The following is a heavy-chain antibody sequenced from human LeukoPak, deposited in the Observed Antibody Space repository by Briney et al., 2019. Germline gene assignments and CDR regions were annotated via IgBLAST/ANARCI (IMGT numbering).Heavy chain of an antibody. J-gene: IGHJ4*02. CDR1: GYTFTSYG. D-gene: IGHD3-10*01. Sequence: GASVKVSCKASGYTFTSYGISWVRQAPGQGLEWMGWISAYNGNTNYAQKFQGRVTMTTDTSTSTAYMELRGLRSDDTAVYYCARLQNVLLWFGELEGLDYWGQGTLVTVSS. CDR3: ARLQNVLLWFGELEGLDY. V-gene: IGHV1-18*01. CDR2: ISAYNGNT.